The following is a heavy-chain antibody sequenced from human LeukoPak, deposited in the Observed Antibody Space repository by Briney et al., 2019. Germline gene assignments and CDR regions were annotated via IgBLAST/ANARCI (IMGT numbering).Heavy chain of an antibody. D-gene: IGHD6-13*01. CDR1: GFTFSSYA. CDR2: IGGSGGTT. CDR3: AKAERSSSWSYYFGMDV. Sequence: GGSLRLSCAASGFTFSSYAMSWVRQAPGKGLEWVSAIGGSGGTTYYADSVKGRFTISRDNSKNTLYLQMNSLRVEDTAVYYCAKAERSSSWSYYFGMDVWGQGTTVTVSS. J-gene: IGHJ6*02. V-gene: IGHV3-23*01.